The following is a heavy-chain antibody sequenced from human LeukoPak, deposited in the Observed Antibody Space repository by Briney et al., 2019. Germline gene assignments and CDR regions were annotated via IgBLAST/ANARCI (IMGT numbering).Heavy chain of an antibody. Sequence: ASVKVSCKASGYTFTSYDINWVRQATGQGLEWMGWMNPNSGNTGYAQKFQGRVTMTRNTSISTAYMELSSLRSEDTAVYYCARALPAPPYYYDSSGYAFDIWGQGTMVTVSS. CDR1: GYTFTSYD. J-gene: IGHJ3*02. CDR2: MNPNSGNT. V-gene: IGHV1-8*01. D-gene: IGHD3-22*01. CDR3: ARALPAPPYYYDSSGYAFDI.